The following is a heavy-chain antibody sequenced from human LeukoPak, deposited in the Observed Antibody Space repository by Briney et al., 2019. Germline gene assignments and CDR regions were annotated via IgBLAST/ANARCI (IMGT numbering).Heavy chain of an antibody. Sequence: GGSLRLSCAASGFTFSSYWMSWVGQAPGKGLEWVANIKQDGSEKYYVDSVKGRFTISRDNAKNSLFLQMNSLRAEDTAVHYCAREGMVAANLYYYYYMDVWGKGTTVTVSS. CDR1: GFTFSSYW. D-gene: IGHD2-15*01. CDR3: AREGMVAANLYYYYYMDV. V-gene: IGHV3-7*01. J-gene: IGHJ6*03. CDR2: IKQDGSEK.